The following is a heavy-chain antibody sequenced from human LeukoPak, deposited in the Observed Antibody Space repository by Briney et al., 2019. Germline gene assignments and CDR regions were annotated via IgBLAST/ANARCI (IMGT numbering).Heavy chain of an antibody. Sequence: SETLSLTCAVSGGSISSGGYSWSWIRQPPGKGLEWIGYIYHSGSTYYNPSLKSRVTISVDRSKNQFSLKLSSVTAADMAVYYCARTYPNSGSVDYWGQGTLVTVSS. CDR1: GGSISSGGYS. D-gene: IGHD1-26*01. CDR3: ARTYPNSGSVDY. CDR2: IYHSGST. V-gene: IGHV4-30-2*01. J-gene: IGHJ4*02.